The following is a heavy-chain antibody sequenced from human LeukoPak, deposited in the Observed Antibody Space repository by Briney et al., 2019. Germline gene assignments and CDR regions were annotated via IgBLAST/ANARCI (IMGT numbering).Heavy chain of an antibody. D-gene: IGHD3-22*01. Sequence: AGGSLRLSCAASGFTFSSYEMNWVRQAPGKGLEWVSYISSSGSTIYYADSVKGRFTISRDNAKNSLYLQMNSLRAEDTAVYYCARGIFAVGTHYDSSGYDNDYWGQGTLVTVSS. CDR1: GFTFSSYE. CDR3: ARGIFAVGTHYDSSGYDNDY. V-gene: IGHV3-48*03. CDR2: ISSSGSTI. J-gene: IGHJ4*02.